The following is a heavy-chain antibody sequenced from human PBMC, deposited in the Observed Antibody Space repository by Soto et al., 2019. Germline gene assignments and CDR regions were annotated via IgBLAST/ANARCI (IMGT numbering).Heavy chain of an antibody. CDR3: ARGSAFDI. CDR1: GDIVSSNTGA. Sequence: SQTLSLTCAISGDIVSSNTGAWNWIRQSPSRGLEWLGRTYYRSKWYNDYAPSVKGRITINPDTSSNRFSLQLNSVTPEDTAVYYCARGSAFDIWGQGTMATISS. V-gene: IGHV6-1*01. CDR2: TYYRSKWYN. J-gene: IGHJ3*02.